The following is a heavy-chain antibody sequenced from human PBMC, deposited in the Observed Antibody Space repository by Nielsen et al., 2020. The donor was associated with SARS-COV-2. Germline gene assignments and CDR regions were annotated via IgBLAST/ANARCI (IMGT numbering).Heavy chain of an antibody. J-gene: IGHJ6*02. CDR3: AKSSNSDYYYYYGMDV. V-gene: IGHV3-9*01. D-gene: IGHD2-2*01. CDR1: GFPFDDYA. Sequence: GGSLRLSCAASGFPFDDYAMHWVRQAPGKGLEWVSGISWNSGSRGHADSVRGRFTISRDNAKKSLYLQMNNLRTEDTAVYYCAKSSNSDYYYYYGMDVWGQGTTVTVSS. CDR2: ISWNSGSR.